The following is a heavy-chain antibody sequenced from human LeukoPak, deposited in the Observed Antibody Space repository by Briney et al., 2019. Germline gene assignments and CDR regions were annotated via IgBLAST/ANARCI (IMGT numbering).Heavy chain of an antibody. CDR2: INPSGGST. CDR1: GYTFTSYY. Sequence: ASVKVSCKTSGYTFTSYYMHWVRQAPGQGLEWMGIINPSGGSTSYAQKFQGRVTMTRDTSTSTVYMELSSLRSEDTAVYYCARRAPPSSGYYYFDYWGQGTLVTVSS. J-gene: IGHJ4*02. V-gene: IGHV1-46*01. CDR3: ARRAPPSSGYYYFDY. D-gene: IGHD3-22*01.